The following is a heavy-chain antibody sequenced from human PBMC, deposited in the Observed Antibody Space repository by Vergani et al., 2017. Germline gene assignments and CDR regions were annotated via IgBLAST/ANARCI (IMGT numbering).Heavy chain of an antibody. J-gene: IGHJ6*02. CDR1: GFTFSTYA. CDR2: ISSDGGST. Sequence: EVQLLESGGGLVQPGGSLRLSCAASGFTFSTYAMTWVRQAPGKGLEWVSTISSDGGSTYYADSVKGRFTISRDNSKNSLYLQMNSLRAEDTAVYYCARVDYYYDMDVWGQGTTVTVSS. V-gene: IGHV3-23*01. CDR3: ARVDYYYDMDV.